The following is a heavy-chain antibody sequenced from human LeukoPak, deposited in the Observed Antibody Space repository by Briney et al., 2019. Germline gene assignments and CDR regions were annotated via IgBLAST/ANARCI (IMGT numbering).Heavy chain of an antibody. CDR3: VREGYFVFDF. V-gene: IGHV3-30-3*01. Sequence: GRSLRLSCAAPGFTFSSYAMHWVRQAPGKGLEWVAVISYDGSNKYYADSVKGRFTISRDNAKNSLYLQMNSLRVEDTAVYYCVREGYFVFDFWGQGALVTVSS. J-gene: IGHJ4*02. D-gene: IGHD2-21*01. CDR1: GFTFSSYA. CDR2: ISYDGSNK.